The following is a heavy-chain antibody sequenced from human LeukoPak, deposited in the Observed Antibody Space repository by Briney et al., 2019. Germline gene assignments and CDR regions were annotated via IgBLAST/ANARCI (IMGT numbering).Heavy chain of an antibody. D-gene: IGHD3-22*01. V-gene: IGHV1-46*01. CDR2: INPSGGST. CDR1: GYTLMELS. CDR3: ARRGPNYYDSSGLDY. Sequence: ASVKVSCKVSGYTLMELSMHWVRQAPGQGLEWMGIINPSGGSTSYAQKFQGRVTMTRDTSTSTVYMELSSLRSEDTAVYYCARRGPNYYDSSGLDYWGQGTLVTVSS. J-gene: IGHJ4*02.